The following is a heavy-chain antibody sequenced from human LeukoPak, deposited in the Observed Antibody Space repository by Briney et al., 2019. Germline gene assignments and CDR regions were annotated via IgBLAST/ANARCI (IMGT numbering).Heavy chain of an antibody. Sequence: GGSLRLSCAASGFTFSSYGMHWVRQAPGKGLEWVAFIRYDGSNKYYADSVKGRFTISRDNAKNSLYLQMNSLRAEDTAVYYCAKRYCSSTSCYRYFDYWGQGTLVTVSS. V-gene: IGHV3-30*02. D-gene: IGHD2-2*01. J-gene: IGHJ4*02. CDR2: IRYDGSNK. CDR3: AKRYCSSTSCYRYFDY. CDR1: GFTFSSYG.